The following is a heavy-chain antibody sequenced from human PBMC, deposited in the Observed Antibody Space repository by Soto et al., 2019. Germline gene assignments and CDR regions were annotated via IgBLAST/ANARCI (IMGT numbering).Heavy chain of an antibody. CDR3: ARLPITIFGVVTPLFGF. CDR1: GYTFTGYY. CDR2: INPNSGGT. V-gene: IGHV1-2*04. Sequence: QVQLVQSGAEVKKPGASVKVSCKASGYTFTGYYMHWVRQAPGQGLEWMGWINPNSGGTNYAQKFQGWVTMTRDTSISTAYMERSRLRSDDTPVYYCARLPITIFGVVTPLFGFWGQGTLVAGAS. J-gene: IGHJ4*02. D-gene: IGHD3-3*01.